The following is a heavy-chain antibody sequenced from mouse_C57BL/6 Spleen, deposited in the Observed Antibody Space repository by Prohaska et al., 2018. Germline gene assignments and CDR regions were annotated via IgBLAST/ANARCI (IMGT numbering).Heavy chain of an antibody. CDR2: IEPSDSYT. CDR3: ARRCGYEGAWFAY. J-gene: IGHJ3*01. D-gene: IGHD2-2*01. CDR1: GYTFTSYW. V-gene: IGHV1-50*01. Sequence: QVQLQQPGAELVKPGASVKLSCKASGYTFTSYWMQWVKQRPGQGLEWIGEIEPSDSYTNYNQKFKGKSTLTVDTSSSTAYMQRSSLTSEDSAVYYCARRCGYEGAWFAYWGQGTLVTVSA.